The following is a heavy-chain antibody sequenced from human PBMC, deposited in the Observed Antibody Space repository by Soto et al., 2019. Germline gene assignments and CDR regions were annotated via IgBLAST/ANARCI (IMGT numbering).Heavy chain of an antibody. V-gene: IGHV4-61*01. CDR2: IYYSGST. CDR3: ARYNWHFRWEDEHWFEP. J-gene: IGHJ5*02. D-gene: IGHD1-7*01. CDR1: GGSVSSGSYY. Sequence: PSETLSLTCTVSGGSVSSGSYYWSWIRQPPGKGLEWSGYIYYSGSTIYNPSLKSRVTISVDTSKNQFSLKLSSVTAADTAVYYGARYNWHFRWEDEHWFEPWGQGTLVTVSS.